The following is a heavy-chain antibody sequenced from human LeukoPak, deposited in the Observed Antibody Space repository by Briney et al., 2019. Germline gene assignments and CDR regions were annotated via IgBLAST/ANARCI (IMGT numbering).Heavy chain of an antibody. D-gene: IGHD3-22*01. CDR3: AKRGVVIRVILVGFHKEAYYFDS. CDR2: ISDRGGRT. J-gene: IGHJ4*02. Sequence: PGGSLRLSCAASGFTFSTYAMSWVRQAPGKGLEWVAGISDRGGRTNYADSVKGRFTISRDNPRNTLYLQMNSLSAEDTAVYFCAKRGVVIRVILVGFHKEAYYFDSWGQGALVTVSS. V-gene: IGHV3-23*01. CDR1: GFTFSTYA.